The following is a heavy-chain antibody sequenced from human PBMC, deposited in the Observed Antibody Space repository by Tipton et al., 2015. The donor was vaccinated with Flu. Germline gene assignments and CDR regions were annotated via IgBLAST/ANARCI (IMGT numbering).Heavy chain of an antibody. Sequence: SLRLSCVASGFTFSTYWMTWVRQAPGKGLEWVASINQDGSDKYYVDSVKGRFTISRDNAENSLYLQMNSLRAEDTAMYYCAREEGHYYDTSGYLDYWGQGTLVTVSS. V-gene: IGHV3-7*01. D-gene: IGHD3-22*01. J-gene: IGHJ4*02. CDR1: GFTFSTYW. CDR2: INQDGSDK. CDR3: AREEGHYYDTSGYLDY.